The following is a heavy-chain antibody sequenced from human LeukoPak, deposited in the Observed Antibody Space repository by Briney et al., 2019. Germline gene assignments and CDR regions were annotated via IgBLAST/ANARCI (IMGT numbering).Heavy chain of an antibody. D-gene: IGHD6-6*01. CDR3: AFQYSSPSGYYGMDV. CDR2: INPSGGST. V-gene: IGHV1-46*01. J-gene: IGHJ6*02. CDR1: GYTFTSYY. Sequence: ASVKVSCKASGYTFTSYYMHWVRQAPGQGLEWIGIINPSGGSTSYAQKFQGRVTMTRDTSTSTVYMELSSLRSEDTAVYYCAFQYSSPSGYYGMDVWGQGTTVTVSS.